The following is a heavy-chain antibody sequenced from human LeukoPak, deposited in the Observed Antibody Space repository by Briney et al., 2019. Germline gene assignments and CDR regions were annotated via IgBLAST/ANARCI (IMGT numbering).Heavy chain of an antibody. CDR1: GFTFSSYA. CDR3: ATTLVDSSGYYYFDY. CDR2: ISGSGGST. J-gene: IGHJ4*02. D-gene: IGHD3-22*01. Sequence: PGGSLRLSCAASGFTFSSYAMSWVRQAPGKGLEWVSAISGSGGSTYYADSVKGRFTISRDNSKNTLYLPMNSLRAEDTAVYYCATTLVDSSGYYYFDYWGQGTLVTVSS. V-gene: IGHV3-23*01.